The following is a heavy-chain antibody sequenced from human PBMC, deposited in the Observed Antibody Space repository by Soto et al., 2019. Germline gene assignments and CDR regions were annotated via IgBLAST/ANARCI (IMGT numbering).Heavy chain of an antibody. Sequence: SDTLSLTCAVYGGSFSGYYWSCIRQPPGKGLEWIVEINHSGRTNYNPSLKSRVTISVDTSKNQFSLKLSSVTAADTAVYYCARSKGDYWGQGTLVTVSS. J-gene: IGHJ4*02. CDR1: GGSFSGYY. CDR2: INHSGRT. CDR3: ARSKGDY. V-gene: IGHV4-34*01.